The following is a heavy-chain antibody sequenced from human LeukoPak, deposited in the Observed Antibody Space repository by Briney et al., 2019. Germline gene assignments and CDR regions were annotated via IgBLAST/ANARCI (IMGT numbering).Heavy chain of an antibody. V-gene: IGHV3-7*01. Sequence: GGSLRLSCVALDFSFETYWMSWVRQAPGKGPQWVANINEDGTEKHYVGSVRGRFTISRDNAESSLHPQMNSLRPDDLGVYYCARGETMDVWGKGTMVTVSS. CDR1: DFSFETYW. D-gene: IGHD5-24*01. CDR2: INEDGTEK. J-gene: IGHJ6*03. CDR3: ARGETMDV.